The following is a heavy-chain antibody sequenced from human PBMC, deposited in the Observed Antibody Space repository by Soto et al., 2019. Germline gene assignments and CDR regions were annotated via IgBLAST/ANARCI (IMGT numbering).Heavy chain of an antibody. J-gene: IGHJ4*02. D-gene: IGHD1-1*01. CDR3: VRNSWNAPPAFDF. Sequence: SHPLSLTCVISGNNVSTNSAGWNWIRQSPSRGLEWLGRTYYRSKWNNDYAASVKSRITVNPDTSKNQFSLHLNSVTPEDTGVYYCVRNSWNAPPAFDFWGEGSQVTVSS. V-gene: IGHV6-1*01. CDR2: TYYRSKWNN. CDR1: GNNVSTNSAG.